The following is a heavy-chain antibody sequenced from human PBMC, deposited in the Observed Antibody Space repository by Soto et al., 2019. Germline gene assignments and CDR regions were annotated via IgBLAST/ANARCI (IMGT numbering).Heavy chain of an antibody. J-gene: IGHJ4*02. V-gene: IGHV1-24*01. CDR2: FDPEDGET. CDR3: ATNPRSGMVATFDY. CDR1: GYTLTGLS. Sequence: ASVKVSCKVSGYTLTGLSMHWVRQAPGKGLEWMGGFDPEDGETIYAQKFQGRVTMTEDTSTDTAYMELSSLRSEDTAVYYCATNPRSGMVATFDYWGQGTLVTVSS. D-gene: IGHD5-12*01.